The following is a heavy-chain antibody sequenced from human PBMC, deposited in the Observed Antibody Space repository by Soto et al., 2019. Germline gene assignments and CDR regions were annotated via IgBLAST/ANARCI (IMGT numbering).Heavy chain of an antibody. CDR3: ARHQYDILTGYSRYYYYGMDV. V-gene: IGHV1-18*01. D-gene: IGHD3-9*01. J-gene: IGHJ6*02. CDR2: ISAYNGNT. CDR1: GYTFTSYG. Sequence: ASVKVSCKASGYTFTSYGISWVRQAPGQGLEWMGWISAYNGNTNYAQKLQGRVTMTTDTSTSTAYMELRSLRSADTAVYYCARHQYDILTGYSRYYYYGMDVWGQGTTVTVSS.